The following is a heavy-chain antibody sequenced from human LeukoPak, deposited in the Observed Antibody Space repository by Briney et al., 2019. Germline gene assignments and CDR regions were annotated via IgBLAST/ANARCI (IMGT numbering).Heavy chain of an antibody. J-gene: IGHJ4*02. D-gene: IGHD2-2*01. CDR2: ICGSGGST. CDR1: LFSLSSYA. CDR3: ANLPLVVPAAMRSYFDY. Sequence: GGSLRVSCVPSLFSLSSYAMRWVRPAPRKGVEWVSSICGSGGSTYYADSVNGRFTISRDNSKNTLYLQMNSLRAEDTAVYYCANLPLVVPAAMRSYFDYWGQGTLVTVSS. V-gene: IGHV3-23*01.